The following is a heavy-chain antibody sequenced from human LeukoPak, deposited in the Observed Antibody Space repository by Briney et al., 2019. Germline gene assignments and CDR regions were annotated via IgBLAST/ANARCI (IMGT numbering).Heavy chain of an antibody. CDR3: AKGRYCSGGSCYSGFDP. V-gene: IGHV3-9*01. Sequence: GGSLRLSCAASGFTFDDYAMHWVRQAPGQGLEWVSGISWNSGSIGYADSVKGRFTISRDNAKNSLYLQMNSLRAEDTALYYCAKGRYCSGGSCYSGFDPWGQGTLVTVSS. CDR1: GFTFDDYA. D-gene: IGHD2-15*01. J-gene: IGHJ5*02. CDR2: ISWNSGSI.